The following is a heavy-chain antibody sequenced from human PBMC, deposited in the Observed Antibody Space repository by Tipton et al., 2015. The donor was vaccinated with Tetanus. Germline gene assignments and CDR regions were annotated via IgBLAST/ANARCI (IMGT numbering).Heavy chain of an antibody. CDR3: AREAINSEDRRAFDV. CDR1: GGTFRNYA. J-gene: IGHJ3*01. V-gene: IGHV1-69*01. Sequence: QSGAEVKKPGSSVRVSCKTSGGTFRNYAISWVRQAPGQGLEWMGGIFPLYGTANYSPNFQGRVTITADESTGTAHMELSSLSSEDTAVYYCAREAINSEDRRAFDVWGQGTMVTVSS. D-gene: IGHD3-22*01. CDR2: IFPLYGTA.